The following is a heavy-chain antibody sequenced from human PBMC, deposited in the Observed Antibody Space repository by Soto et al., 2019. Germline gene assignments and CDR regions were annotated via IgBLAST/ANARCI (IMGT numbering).Heavy chain of an antibody. CDR3: ARDGGIGSSWYPFAFDY. CDR1: GYTFTSYG. V-gene: IGHV1-18*01. D-gene: IGHD6-13*01. CDR2: ISAYNGNT. J-gene: IGHJ4*02. Sequence: ASVKVSCKASGYTFTSYGISWVRQAPGQGLEWMGWISAYNGNTNYAQKLQGRVTMTTDTSTSTAYMELRSLRSDDTAVYYCARDGGIGSSWYPFAFDYWGQGTLVTVS.